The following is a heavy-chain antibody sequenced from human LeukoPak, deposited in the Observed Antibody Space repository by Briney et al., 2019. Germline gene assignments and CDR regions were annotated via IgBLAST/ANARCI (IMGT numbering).Heavy chain of an antibody. CDR2: MNPNSGNT. D-gene: IGHD5-12*01. Sequence: ASVKVSCKASGYTFTSYDINWVRQATGQGLEWMGWMNPNSGNTGYAQKFQGRVTMTRNTSMSTAYMELSSLRSEDTAVYYCARFKVATTVFDYWGQGTLVTVSS. J-gene: IGHJ4*02. CDR3: ARFKVATTVFDY. V-gene: IGHV1-8*01. CDR1: GYTFTSYD.